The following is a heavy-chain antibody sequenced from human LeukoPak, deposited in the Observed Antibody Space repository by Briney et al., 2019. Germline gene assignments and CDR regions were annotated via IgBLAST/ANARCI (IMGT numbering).Heavy chain of an antibody. CDR2: ISGSGDNT. V-gene: IGHV3-23*01. CDR1: GFTFSSYA. D-gene: IGHD3-22*01. CDR3: AKGSYYDSSGSFYFDY. J-gene: IGHJ4*02. Sequence: GGSLRLSCAASGFTFSSYAMSWVRQAPGKGLECVSGISGSGDNTYYADSVKGRFTISRDNSKNTLYVQVNSLGTEDTAAYYCAKGSYYDSSGSFYFDYWGQGTLVAVSS.